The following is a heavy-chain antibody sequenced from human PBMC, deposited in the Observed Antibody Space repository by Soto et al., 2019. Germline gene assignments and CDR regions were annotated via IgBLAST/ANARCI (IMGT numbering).Heavy chain of an antibody. D-gene: IGHD2-21*02. CDR3: ASSLSGHSYYYYGMDV. Sequence: SVKVSCKASGGTFSSYAISWVRQAPGQGLEWMGGIIPIFGTANYAQKFQGRVTITADESTSTAYMELSSLRSEDTAVYYCASSLSGHSYYYYGMDVWGQGTTVTVSS. CDR2: IIPIFGTA. CDR1: GGTFSSYA. V-gene: IGHV1-69*13. J-gene: IGHJ6*02.